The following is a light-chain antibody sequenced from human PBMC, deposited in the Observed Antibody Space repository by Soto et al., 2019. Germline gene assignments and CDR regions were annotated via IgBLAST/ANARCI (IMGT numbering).Light chain of an antibody. V-gene: IGKV1-8*01. CDR2: GAS. J-gene: IGKJ4*01. CDR3: QQYYSYPPT. Sequence: AIRMTQSPSSFSASTGDRVTITCRASQSISSSLAWYQQTPGKAPKLLIHGASTLQSGVPSRFSGSGSGTDFTLTISCLQSEDFATYYCQQYYSYPPTFGGGTKVDIK. CDR1: QSISSS.